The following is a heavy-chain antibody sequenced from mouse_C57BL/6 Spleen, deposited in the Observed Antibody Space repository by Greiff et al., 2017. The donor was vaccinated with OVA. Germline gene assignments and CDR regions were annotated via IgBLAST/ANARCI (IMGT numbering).Heavy chain of an antibody. J-gene: IGHJ3*01. CDR3: ARGTAQARFAY. CDR1: GYAFSSYW. Sequence: VQLQQSGAELVKPGASVKISCKASGYAFSSYWMNWVKQRPGKGLEWIGQIYPGDGDTNYNGKFKGKATLTADKSSSTAYMQLSSLTSEDAAVYFCARGTAQARFAYWGQGTLVTVSA. V-gene: IGHV1-80*01. D-gene: IGHD3-2*02. CDR2: IYPGDGDT.